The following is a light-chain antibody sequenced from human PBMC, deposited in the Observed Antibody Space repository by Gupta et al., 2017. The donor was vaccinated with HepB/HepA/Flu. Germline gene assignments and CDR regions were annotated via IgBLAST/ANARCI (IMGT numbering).Light chain of an antibody. V-gene: IGKV3-11*01. CDR3: QQRSNWPFT. Sequence: EIVLTQSPATLSLSPRERATLSCRASQSVTSYLAWYQQKPGQAPRLLIYDASNRATGIPGRFSGSGSGTDFTLTISSLEPEDFAVYYCQQRSNWPFTFGQGTRLETK. J-gene: IGKJ5*01. CDR1: QSVTSY. CDR2: DAS.